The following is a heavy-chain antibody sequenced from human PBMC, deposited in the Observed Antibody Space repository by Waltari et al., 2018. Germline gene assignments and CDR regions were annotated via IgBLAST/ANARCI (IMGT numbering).Heavy chain of an antibody. Sequence: EVQLLESGGGMVQPGGSLRVSCSVAGFHFCRFPMHWVRPTPGKGLEWISAITSSSGSIYYGDSVKGRFTISRDNARNSLFLEMNSLRVEDTAIYYCVREGTQGSGFDSWGQGTLVTV. V-gene: IGHV3-21*02. CDR2: ITSSSGSI. CDR1: GFHFCRFP. J-gene: IGHJ5*01. CDR3: VREGTQGSGFDS. D-gene: IGHD2-15*01.